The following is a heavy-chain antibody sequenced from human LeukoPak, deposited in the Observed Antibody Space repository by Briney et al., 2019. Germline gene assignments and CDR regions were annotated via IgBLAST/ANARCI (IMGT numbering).Heavy chain of an antibody. D-gene: IGHD2-15*01. V-gene: IGHV3-53*01. Sequence: GGSLRLSCAASGFTVSSNYMSWVRQAPGKELEWVSVIYSGGSTYYADSVKGRFTISRDNSKNTLYLQMNSLRAEDTAVYYCARAGDIVVVSPADWFDPWGQGTLVTVSS. CDR1: GFTVSSNY. CDR3: ARAGDIVVVSPADWFDP. CDR2: IYSGGST. J-gene: IGHJ5*02.